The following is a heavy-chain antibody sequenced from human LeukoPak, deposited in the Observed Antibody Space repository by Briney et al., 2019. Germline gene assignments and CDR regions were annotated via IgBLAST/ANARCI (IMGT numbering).Heavy chain of an antibody. D-gene: IGHD1-26*01. V-gene: IGHV5-51*01. CDR2: LYPGDSDT. J-gene: IGHJ4*02. CDR1: GYTFTNYW. CDR3: ARVYSGSRFDY. Sequence: GESLQISCSGSGYTFTNYWIGWVRQMPGKGLEWMGVLYPGDSDTRYSPSFQGQVTISADKSISTTYLQWSSLKASDTAMYYCARVYSGSRFDYWGQGTLVTVSS.